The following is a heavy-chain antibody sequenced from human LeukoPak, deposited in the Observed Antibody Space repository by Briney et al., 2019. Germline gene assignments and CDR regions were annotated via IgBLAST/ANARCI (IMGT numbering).Heavy chain of an antibody. Sequence: ASVKVSCKASGYTFTGYYMHWVRQAPGQGLEWMGWINPNSGGTNYAQKFQGRVTMTRDTSTSTVYMELSSLRSEDTAVYYCARVRGEKLDYWGQGTLVTVSS. V-gene: IGHV1-2*02. CDR3: ARVRGEKLDY. J-gene: IGHJ4*02. CDR1: GYTFTGYY. D-gene: IGHD3-10*01. CDR2: INPNSGGT.